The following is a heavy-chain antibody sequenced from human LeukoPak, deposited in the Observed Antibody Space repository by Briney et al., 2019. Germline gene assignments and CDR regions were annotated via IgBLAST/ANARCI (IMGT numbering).Heavy chain of an antibody. CDR2: INHSGST. J-gene: IGHJ5*02. CDR3: ARSSRWYSSSPTRWFDP. CDR1: GGSFSGYY. Sequence: SSETLSLTCAVYGGSFSGYYWSWIRKPPGKGLEWIGEINHSGSTNYNPSLKSRVTISVDTSKNQFSLKLSSVTAADTAVYYCARSSRWYSSSPTRWFDPWGQGTLVTVSS. D-gene: IGHD6-13*01. V-gene: IGHV4-34*01.